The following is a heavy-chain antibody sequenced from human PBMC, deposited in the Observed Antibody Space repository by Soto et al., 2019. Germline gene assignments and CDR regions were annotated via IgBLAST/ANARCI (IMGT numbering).Heavy chain of an antibody. V-gene: IGHV3-74*01. CDR2: INSDGSST. D-gene: IGHD1-26*01. CDR3: ARVADSGSFTGPIDY. CDR1: GFTFSSYW. J-gene: IGHJ4*02. Sequence: GGSLRLSCAASGFTFSSYWMHWVRQAPGKGLVWVSRINSDGSSTSYADSVKGRFTISRDNAKNTLYLQMNSLRAEDTAVYYCARVADSGSFTGPIDYWGQGTLVTVSS.